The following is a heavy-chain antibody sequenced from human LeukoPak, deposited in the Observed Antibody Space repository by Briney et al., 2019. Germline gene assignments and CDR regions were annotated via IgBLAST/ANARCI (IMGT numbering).Heavy chain of an antibody. D-gene: IGHD6-19*01. Sequence: GGSLRLSCAASGFGFSSYWMHWVRQAPGKGLVWVARIYNDGSRTTYADSVRGRFTISGDNAKNTLYLQMNSLRAEDTAVYYCARVGDSSGGGFDIWGQGTMVTVSS. CDR1: GFGFSSYW. J-gene: IGHJ3*02. V-gene: IGHV3-74*01. CDR2: IYNDGSRT. CDR3: ARVGDSSGGGFDI.